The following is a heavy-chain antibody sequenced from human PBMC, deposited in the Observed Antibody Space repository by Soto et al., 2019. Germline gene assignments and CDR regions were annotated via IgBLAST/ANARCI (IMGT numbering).Heavy chain of an antibody. V-gene: IGHV1-18*01. D-gene: IGHD5-18*01. Sequence: QVQLVQSGAEVREPGASVKVSCKASGYTFTNYGVSWVRQAPGQGLEWMGWIGGYKGHTNYAQKLQGRVTVTTDTSTSTAYMELRSLRSDDTAVYYCAPHTLDTGMPSGYWGQGTLVTVS. CDR3: APHTLDTGMPSGY. CDR2: IGGYKGHT. J-gene: IGHJ4*02. CDR1: GYTFTNYG.